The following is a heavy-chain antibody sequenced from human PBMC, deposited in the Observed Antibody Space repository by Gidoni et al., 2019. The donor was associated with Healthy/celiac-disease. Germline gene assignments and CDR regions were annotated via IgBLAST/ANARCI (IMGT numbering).Heavy chain of an antibody. V-gene: IGHV3-30*18. CDR3: AKEYCSSTSCYRTYFDY. J-gene: IGHJ4*02. Sequence: QVQLVESGGGVVQPGRSLSIPSAASGFTFSSDGINWVRQAPGKGLEWVAVISHDGSNKYYADSVKGRFTISRDNSKNTLYLQMNSLRAEDTAVYYCAKEYCSSTSCYRTYFDYWGQGTLVTVSS. CDR1: GFTFSSDG. CDR2: ISHDGSNK. D-gene: IGHD2-2*02.